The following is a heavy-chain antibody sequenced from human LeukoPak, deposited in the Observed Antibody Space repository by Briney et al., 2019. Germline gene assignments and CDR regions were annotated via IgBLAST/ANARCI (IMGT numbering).Heavy chain of an antibody. CDR1: GFTFSSYA. V-gene: IGHV3-30-3*01. J-gene: IGHJ4*02. CDR3: ARDHLKSSGYFRRFDY. D-gene: IGHD3-22*01. CDR2: ISYDGGNK. Sequence: GGSLRLSCAASGFTFSSYAMHWVRQAPGKGLEWVAVISYDGGNKYYADSVKGRFTISRDNSKNTLYLQMNSLRAEDTAVYYCARDHLKSSGYFRRFDYWGQGTLVTVSS.